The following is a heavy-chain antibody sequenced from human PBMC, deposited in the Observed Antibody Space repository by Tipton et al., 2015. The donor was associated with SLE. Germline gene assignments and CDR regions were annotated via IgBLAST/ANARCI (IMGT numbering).Heavy chain of an antibody. CDR2: IYTSGST. CDR3: ARVVVYGMDV. J-gene: IGHJ6*02. V-gene: IGHV4-4*08. Sequence: TLSLTCTVSGGSISSYYWSWIRQPPGKGLEWIGYIYTSGSTNYNPSLKSRVTISVDTSKNQFSLKLSSVTAADTAVYYCARVVVYGMDVWGQGTTVTVSS. D-gene: IGHD3-22*01. CDR1: GGSISSYY.